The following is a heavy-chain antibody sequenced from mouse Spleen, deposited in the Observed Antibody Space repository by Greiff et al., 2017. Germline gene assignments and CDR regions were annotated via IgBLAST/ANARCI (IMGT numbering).Heavy chain of an antibody. Sequence: EVMLVESGGGLVKPGGSLKLSCAASGFTFSSYAMSWVRQTPEKRLEWVATISSGGSYTYYPDSVKGRFTISRDNAKNTLYLQMSSLRSEDTAMYYCARLDYDYDGFAYWGQGTLVTVSA. CDR1: GFTFSSYA. J-gene: IGHJ3*01. D-gene: IGHD2-4*01. V-gene: IGHV5-9-1*01. CDR3: ARLDYDYDGFAY. CDR2: ISSGGSYT.